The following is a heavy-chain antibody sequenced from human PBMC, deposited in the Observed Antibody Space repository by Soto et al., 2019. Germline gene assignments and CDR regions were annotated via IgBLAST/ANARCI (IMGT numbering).Heavy chain of an antibody. Sequence: SETLSLTCDVSGYSISSGYYLAWVRQPPGKGMEWIGSINHRGNSYYNPSLKSRVTISVDTSKNQGSLKVSSVTAADTAVYYCVRSGDDYGWFDPWGQGTLVTVSS. CDR3: VRSGDDYGWFDP. CDR2: INHRGNS. V-gene: IGHV4-38-2*01. J-gene: IGHJ5*02. CDR1: GYSISSGYY. D-gene: IGHD4-17*01.